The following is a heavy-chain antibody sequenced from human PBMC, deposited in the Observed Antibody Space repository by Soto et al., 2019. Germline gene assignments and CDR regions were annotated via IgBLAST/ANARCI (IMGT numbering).Heavy chain of an antibody. D-gene: IGHD1-1*01. CDR2: ISYIESKK. V-gene: IGHV3-30-3*01. Sequence: QVQLVESGGGVVQPGRSLRLSCAASGFSFRSYTLHWVRQAPGKGLEWVADISYIESKKNYADSVKGRFTISRDNSRNPLYLQMNNLRADDTAFYYCTREGKLEPIPFDYWGTGTLVTVSS. J-gene: IGHJ4*02. CDR1: GFSFRSYT. CDR3: TREGKLEPIPFDY.